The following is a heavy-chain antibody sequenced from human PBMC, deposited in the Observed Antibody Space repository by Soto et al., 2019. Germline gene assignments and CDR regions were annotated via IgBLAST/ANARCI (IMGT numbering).Heavy chain of an antibody. D-gene: IGHD2-15*01. V-gene: IGHV1-18*01. CDR3: ARDIVVVVAATSSYYNYYYGMDV. CDR2: ISAYNGNT. CDR1: GYTFTSYG. J-gene: IGHJ6*02. Sequence: ASVRVSCKASGYTFTSYGISWVRQAPGQGXEWMGWISAYNGNTNYAQKLQGRVTMTTDTSTSTAYMELRSLRSNDTAVYYCARDIVVVVAATSSYYNYYYGMDVWGQGTTVTVSS.